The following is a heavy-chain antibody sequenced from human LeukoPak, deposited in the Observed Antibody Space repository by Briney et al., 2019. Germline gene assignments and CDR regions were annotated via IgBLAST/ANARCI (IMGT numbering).Heavy chain of an antibody. CDR2: ISTSGSTI. D-gene: IGHD4-11*01. V-gene: IGHV3-11*04. CDR1: GFTFSDHS. Sequence: GGSLRLSCAASGFTFSDHSMSWIRQAPGKGLEWVSYISTSGSTIYYADSVKGRFTISRDNAKNSLYLQMNSLRAEDTAVYYCAGCSTVTTYYYSYYMDIWGKGTTVTVSS. CDR3: AGCSTVTTYYYSYYMDI. J-gene: IGHJ6*03.